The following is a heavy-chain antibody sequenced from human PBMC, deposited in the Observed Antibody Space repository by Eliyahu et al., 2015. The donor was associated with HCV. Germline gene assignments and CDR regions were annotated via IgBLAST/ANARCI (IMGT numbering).Heavy chain of an antibody. V-gene: IGHV3-48*01. CDR2: ISSSTSTI. Sequence: EVQLVESGGGLVQPGGSLRLSCAASGFTFSXSTMNWVRQAPGKGLEWVSSISSSTSTIYYADSVKGRFTISRDNAKKSLYLQMNSLRAEDTAVYYCARDALTIFGVVIPYMDVWGQGTTVTVSS. D-gene: IGHD3-3*01. CDR3: ARDALTIFGVVIPYMDV. J-gene: IGHJ6*02. CDR1: GFTFSXST.